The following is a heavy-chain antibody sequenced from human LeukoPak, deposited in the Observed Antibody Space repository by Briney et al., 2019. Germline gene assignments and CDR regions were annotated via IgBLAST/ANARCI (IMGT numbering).Heavy chain of an antibody. Sequence: SETLSLTCTVSGGSISSYYWSWIRQPPGKGLEWIGYIYYSGSTNYNPSLKSRVTISVDTSKNQFSLKLSSVTAADTAVYYCARRGSQWLFDYWGQGTLVTVSS. CDR3: ARRGSQWLFDY. CDR1: GGSISSYY. CDR2: IYYSGST. D-gene: IGHD6-19*01. V-gene: IGHV4-59*08. J-gene: IGHJ4*02.